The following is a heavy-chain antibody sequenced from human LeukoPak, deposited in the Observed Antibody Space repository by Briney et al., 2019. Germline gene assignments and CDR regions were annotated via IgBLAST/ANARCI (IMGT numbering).Heavy chain of an antibody. CDR1: GDSVSSNSAA. J-gene: IGHJ4*02. CDR2: TYYRSKWYN. D-gene: IGHD3-10*01. CDR3: ARWSTGEKSFDY. Sequence: SQTLSLTCAISGDSVSSNSAAWNWIRQSPSRGLEWLGRTYYRSKWYNDYAVSVKSRITINPDTSKNQFSLQLSSVTAADTAVYYCARWSTGEKSFDYWGQGTLVTVSS. V-gene: IGHV6-1*01.